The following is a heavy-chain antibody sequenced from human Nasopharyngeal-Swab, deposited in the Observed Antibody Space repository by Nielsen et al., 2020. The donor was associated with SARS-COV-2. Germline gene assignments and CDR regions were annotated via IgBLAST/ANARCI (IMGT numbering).Heavy chain of an antibody. J-gene: IGHJ4*02. CDR2: IKSKTDGGTT. D-gene: IGHD3-9*01. CDR1: GFTFSNAW. Sequence: GESLKISCAASGFTFSNAWMSWVRQAPGKGLEWVGRIKSKTDGGTTDYAAPVKGRFTISRDDSKNTLYLQMNSLKTKDTAAYYCTTDRNTYYDILTGYHEYPDYWGQGTLVTVSS. V-gene: IGHV3-15*01. CDR3: TTDRNTYYDILTGYHEYPDY.